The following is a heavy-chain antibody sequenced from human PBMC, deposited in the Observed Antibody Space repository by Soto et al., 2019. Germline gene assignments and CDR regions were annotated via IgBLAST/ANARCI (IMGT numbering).Heavy chain of an antibody. V-gene: IGHV4-34*01. CDR1: GGSFSGYY. Sequence: QVQLQQWGAGLLKPSETLSLTCAVYGGSFSGYYWSWIRQPPGKGLEWIGEINHSGSTNYNPSLRRRVSISVDTSKNQFSLKLSSVTAADTAVYYCARGGRGRRAVLVVYAMVFDYWGQGTLVTVSS. J-gene: IGHJ4*02. D-gene: IGHD2-8*01. CDR2: INHSGST. CDR3: ARGGRGRRAVLVVYAMVFDY.